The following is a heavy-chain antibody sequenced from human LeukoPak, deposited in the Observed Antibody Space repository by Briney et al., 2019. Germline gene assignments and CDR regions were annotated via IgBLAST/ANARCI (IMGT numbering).Heavy chain of an antibody. CDR3: AKSTTKAHYYDSSGYPY. Sequence: PGRSLRLSCAASGFTFSSYGMHWVRQAPGKGLEWVAVISYDGSDNYYADSVKGRFTISRDNSKNTLYLQMNSLRAEDTAVYYCAKSTTKAHYYDSSGYPYWGQGTLVTVSS. CDR2: ISYDGSDN. D-gene: IGHD3-22*01. V-gene: IGHV3-30*18. CDR1: GFTFSSYG. J-gene: IGHJ4*02.